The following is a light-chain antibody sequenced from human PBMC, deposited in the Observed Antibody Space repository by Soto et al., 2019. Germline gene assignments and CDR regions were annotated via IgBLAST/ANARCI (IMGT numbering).Light chain of an antibody. Sequence: ILIAQSPCSVAVCLGERATINSKSSQSVLHISNKKNYLAWYQQKAGQPPKLLIYWDSTRESGVHDRFSGDGSGTDLTITISSMQAEDVEVYSRKPYYETTWKFGQGTKVDIK. CDR3: KPYYETTWK. V-gene: IGKV4-1*01. J-gene: IGKJ1*01. CDR1: QSVLHISNKKNY. CDR2: WDS.